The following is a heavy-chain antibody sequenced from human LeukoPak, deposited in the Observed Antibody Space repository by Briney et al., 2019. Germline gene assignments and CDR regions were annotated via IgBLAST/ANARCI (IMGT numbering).Heavy chain of an antibody. CDR1: GGSISSYY. Sequence: SETLSLTCTVSGGSISSYYWSWIRQPPGKGLEWIGYIYYSGSTNYNPSLKSRVTISVDTSKNQFSLKLSSVTAADTAVYYCARVVVVAGGYFDYWGQGTLVTVSS. CDR3: ARVVVVAGGYFDY. D-gene: IGHD2-15*01. V-gene: IGHV4-59*12. J-gene: IGHJ4*02. CDR2: IYYSGST.